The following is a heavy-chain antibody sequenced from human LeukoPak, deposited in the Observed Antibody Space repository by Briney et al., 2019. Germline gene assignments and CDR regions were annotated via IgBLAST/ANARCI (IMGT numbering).Heavy chain of an antibody. Sequence: GGSLRLSCAASEFIFNNHDMHWVRQAPGKGLEWVSAISGSGGSTYYADSVKGRFTISRDNSKNTLYLQMNSLRAEDTAVYYCAKDPPAFWSQGTLVTVSS. CDR1: EFIFNNHD. V-gene: IGHV3-23*01. J-gene: IGHJ4*02. CDR3: AKDPPAF. CDR2: ISGSGGST.